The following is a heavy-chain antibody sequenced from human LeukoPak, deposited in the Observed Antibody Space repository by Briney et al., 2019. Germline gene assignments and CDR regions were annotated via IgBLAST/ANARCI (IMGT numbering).Heavy chain of an antibody. Sequence: GGSLRLSCAASGFTFSDAWMSWVRQAPGKGLEWVGLIKSKIDGGTIDYAAPVKGRFIISRDDSKNTVYLQMNSLKTEDTDVYYCTTDRAPIALGSQKAAWTDPWGQGTLVTVSS. CDR2: IKSKIDGGTI. V-gene: IGHV3-15*07. CDR1: GFTFSDAW. D-gene: IGHD2-21*01. J-gene: IGHJ5*02. CDR3: TTDRAPIALGSQKAAWTDP.